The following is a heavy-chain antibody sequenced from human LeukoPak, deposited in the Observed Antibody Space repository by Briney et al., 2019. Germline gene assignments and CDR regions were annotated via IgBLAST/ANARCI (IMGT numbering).Heavy chain of an antibody. D-gene: IGHD3-10*01. Sequence: GRSLRLSCAASEFTFSSNAMHWVRQAPGKGLEWVAVISYDGSNKYYADSVKGRFTISRDNSKNTLYLQMNSLRAEDTAEYYCAKSILVRGFDSWGQGTLVTVSS. J-gene: IGHJ4*02. CDR2: ISYDGSNK. CDR1: EFTFSSNA. CDR3: AKSILVRGFDS. V-gene: IGHV3-30*04.